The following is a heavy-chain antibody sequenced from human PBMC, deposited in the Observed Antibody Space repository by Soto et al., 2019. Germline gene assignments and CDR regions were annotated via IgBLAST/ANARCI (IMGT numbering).Heavy chain of an antibody. J-gene: IGHJ6*02. CDR3: ARTRSAWSDFHYYSLDV. V-gene: IGHV3-30*03. CDR2: ISYDSTKT. CDR1: GFTFHSYG. D-gene: IGHD1-26*01. Sequence: SRRLSLEASGFTFHSYGMHWVRQGRGNGLEWVAFISYDSTKTYYADSVKGRFTISRDNSNSALYVQMNSLTGEDTAVYYCARTRSAWSDFHYYSLDVWGQGTTVTVSS.